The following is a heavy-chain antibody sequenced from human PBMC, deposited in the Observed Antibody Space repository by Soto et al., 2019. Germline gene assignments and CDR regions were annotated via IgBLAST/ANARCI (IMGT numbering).Heavy chain of an antibody. CDR2: IHYSGST. J-gene: IGHJ4*02. CDR3: ACSGGGSSDY. V-gene: IGHV4-59*08. Sequence: PSETLSLTCTVSGGSVSGYYWSWIRQPPGKGLEWIGYIHYSGSTNYNSSLKSRVTISVDTSKNQFSLKLSSVTAADAAVYYCACSGGGSSDYWGQGILVTV. CDR1: GGSVSGYY. D-gene: IGHD2-15*01.